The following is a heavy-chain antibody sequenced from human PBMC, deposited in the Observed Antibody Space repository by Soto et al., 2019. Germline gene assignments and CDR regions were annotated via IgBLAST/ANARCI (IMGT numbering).Heavy chain of an antibody. CDR3: ARDLGSRVPAAIDY. CDR1: GYSISSGYY. J-gene: IGHJ4*02. V-gene: IGHV4-38-2*02. D-gene: IGHD2-2*01. Sequence: SETLSLTCTVSGYSISSGYYWGWIRQPPGKGLEWIGSIYHSGSTYYNPSLKSRVTISVDTSKNQFSLKLSSVTAADTAVYYCARDLGSRVPAAIDYWGQGTLVTVSS. CDR2: IYHSGST.